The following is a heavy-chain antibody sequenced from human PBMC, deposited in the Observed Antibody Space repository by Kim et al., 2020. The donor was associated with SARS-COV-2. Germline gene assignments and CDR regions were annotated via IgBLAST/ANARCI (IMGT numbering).Heavy chain of an antibody. Sequence: SVKGRFTISRDNAKNSLYLQMNSLRAEDTAVYYCARGMRYYDILTGYTDYWGQGTLVTVSS. V-gene: IGHV3-21*01. J-gene: IGHJ4*02. CDR3: ARGMRYYDILTGYTDY. D-gene: IGHD3-9*01.